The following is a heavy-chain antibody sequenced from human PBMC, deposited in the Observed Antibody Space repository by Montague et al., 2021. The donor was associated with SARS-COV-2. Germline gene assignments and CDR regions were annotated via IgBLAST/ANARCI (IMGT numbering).Heavy chain of an antibody. CDR2: IKQDGSEK. CDR3: VGGSGWLFDY. Sequence: SLRLSCAASGLTFRSYWMNWVRQAPGKGLEWVANIKQDGSEKNYVDSVKGRFTISRDNAKNSMYLQMNSLRAEDTALYYCVGGSGWLFDYWGQGTLVTVPS. V-gene: IGHV3-7*04. D-gene: IGHD6-19*01. CDR1: GLTFRSYW. J-gene: IGHJ4*02.